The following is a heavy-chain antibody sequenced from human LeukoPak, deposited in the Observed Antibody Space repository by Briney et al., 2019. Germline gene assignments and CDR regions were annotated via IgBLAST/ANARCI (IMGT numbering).Heavy chain of an antibody. Sequence: SETLSLTCAVYGGSFSGYYWSWIRQPPGKGLEWIGYIYYSGSTNYNPSLKSRVTISVDTSKNQFSLKLSSVTAADTAVYYCARVEGDYYYYGMDVWGQGTTVTVSS. CDR1: GGSFSGYY. CDR2: IYYSGST. V-gene: IGHV4-59*01. J-gene: IGHJ6*02. D-gene: IGHD3-3*01. CDR3: ARVEGDYYYYGMDV.